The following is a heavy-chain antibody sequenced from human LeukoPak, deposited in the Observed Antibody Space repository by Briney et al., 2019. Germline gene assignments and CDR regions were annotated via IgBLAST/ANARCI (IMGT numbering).Heavy chain of an antibody. V-gene: IGHV4-38-2*01. CDR2: ISHTGSA. J-gene: IGHJ4*02. CDR1: RSSISSVNY. CDR3: ASGNSMVRGFIIDY. Sequence: SETLSLTCSVSRSSISSVNYWGWIRQPPGKGLEWIGFISHTGSAYYNPSLKSRVTISVDTSKNQFSLKLSSVTAADTAVYYCASGNSMVRGFIIDYWGQGTLVTVSS. D-gene: IGHD3-10*01.